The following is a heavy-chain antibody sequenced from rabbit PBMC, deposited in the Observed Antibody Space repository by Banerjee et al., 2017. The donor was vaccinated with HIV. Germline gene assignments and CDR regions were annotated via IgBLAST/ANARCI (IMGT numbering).Heavy chain of an antibody. CDR1: GVSFSGSSY. CDR3: ARDTSSSFSSYGMDL. D-gene: IGHD1-1*01. V-gene: IGHV1S45*01. J-gene: IGHJ6*01. Sequence: QEQLVESGGGLVQPEGSLTLTCTASGVSFSGSSYICWVRQAPGKGLEWIGCIELGSSGFTYFASWAKGRFTITKTSSTTVTLQRTSLTAADTATYFCARDTSSSFSSYGMDLWGPGTLVTVS. CDR2: IELGSSGFT.